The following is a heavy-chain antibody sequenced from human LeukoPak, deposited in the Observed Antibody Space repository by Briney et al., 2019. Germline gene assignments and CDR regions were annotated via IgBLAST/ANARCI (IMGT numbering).Heavy chain of an antibody. Sequence: SVKVSCKASGCTFSSYAISWVRQAPGQGLEWVGRIIPILGIANYAQKFQGRVTITADKSTSTAYMELSSLRSEDTAVYYCARAGAYDISGYYYFDYWGQGTLVSVSS. CDR1: GCTFSSYA. J-gene: IGHJ4*02. CDR2: IIPILGIA. D-gene: IGHD3-22*01. V-gene: IGHV1-69*04. CDR3: ARAGAYDISGYYYFDY.